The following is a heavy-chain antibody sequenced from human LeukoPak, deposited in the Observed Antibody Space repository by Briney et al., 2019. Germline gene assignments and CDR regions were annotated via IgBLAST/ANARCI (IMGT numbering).Heavy chain of an antibody. D-gene: IGHD3-3*01. J-gene: IGHJ4*02. CDR3: AKFSAVDHYDLWSGYGSSYYIDY. CDR1: GFTFSCSA. CDR2: ISGSGGST. V-gene: IGHV3-23*01. Sequence: GGSLRLSCSTSGFTFSCSAMSWVRQAPGKGQGWVSAISGSGGSTYYADLVMGRFTIYRNNSKNTLYLQMNSLRPEDTAVYCCAKFSAVDHYDLWSGYGSSYYIDYWGQGTLVTVYS.